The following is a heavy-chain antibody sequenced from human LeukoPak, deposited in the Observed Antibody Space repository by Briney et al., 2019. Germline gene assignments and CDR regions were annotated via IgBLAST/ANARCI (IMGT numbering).Heavy chain of an antibody. CDR1: GGTFSSYA. CDR2: IIPIFGTA. D-gene: IGHD3-22*01. J-gene: IGHJ4*02. V-gene: IGHV1-69*13. CDR3: ARGGPPSYYELPSYFDY. Sequence: SVKVSCKASGGTFSSYAISWVRQAPGQGLEWMGGIIPIFGTANYAQKFQGRVTITADESTSTAYMELSSLRSEDTAVYYCARGGPPSYYELPSYFDYWGQGTLVTVSS.